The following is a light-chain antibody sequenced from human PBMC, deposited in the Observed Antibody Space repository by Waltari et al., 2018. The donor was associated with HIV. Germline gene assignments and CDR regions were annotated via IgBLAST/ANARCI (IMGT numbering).Light chain of an antibody. CDR1: SSNIGSNT. Sequence: QSVLTQPPSASGTPGQRVTISCSGSSSNIGSNTVSWYQQLPGAAPKLLIYSSSQRPPGVPDRLSCSKSGTSASLAISGLQSEDEAHYYCASWDDSLNGRLVFGGGTKLTVL. V-gene: IGLV1-44*01. CDR3: ASWDDSLNGRLV. CDR2: SSS. J-gene: IGLJ2*01.